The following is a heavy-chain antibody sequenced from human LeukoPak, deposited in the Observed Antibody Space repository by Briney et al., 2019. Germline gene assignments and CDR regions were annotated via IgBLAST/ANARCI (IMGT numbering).Heavy chain of an antibody. CDR2: INPNSGGT. J-gene: IGHJ4*02. CDR1: GYTFTGYY. V-gene: IGHV1-2*02. CDR3: AREWGYSYGALDY. D-gene: IGHD5-18*01. Sequence: EASVKVSCKASGYTFTGYYVHWVRQAPGQGLEWMGWINPNSGGTNYAQKFQGRATMTRDTSISTAYMELSRLRSDDTAVYYCAREWGYSYGALDYWGQGTLVTVSS.